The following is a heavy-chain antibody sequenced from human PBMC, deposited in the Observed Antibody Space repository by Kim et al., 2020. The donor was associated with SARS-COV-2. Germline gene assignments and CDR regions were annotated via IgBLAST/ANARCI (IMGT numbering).Heavy chain of an antibody. D-gene: IGHD3-16*01. CDR1: GYTFTNSA. J-gene: IGHJ4*02. CDR2: INTGSANT. V-gene: IGHV1-3*04. Sequence: ASVKVSCKASGYTFTNSAMHWVRQAPGQRLEWMGWINTGSANTKYSQKFQGRVTFTRDTSATTAYMELSSLRSEDTSVYYCARDVGGSLYYWGQGTLGTV. CDR3: ARDVGGSLYY.